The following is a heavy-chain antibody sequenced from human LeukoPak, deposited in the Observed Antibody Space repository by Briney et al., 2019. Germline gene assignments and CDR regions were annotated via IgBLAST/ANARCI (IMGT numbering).Heavy chain of an antibody. Sequence: SETLSLTCTVSGVSITSYYWSWIRQPPGKGLEWIGNIYYNGSTYYNPSLKSRVTISIGTSKNQFSLKLSSVTAADTAVYYCARDHGTSMIVGIGAFDIWGQGTMVTVSS. CDR2: IYYNGST. CDR3: ARDHGTSMIVGIGAFDI. D-gene: IGHD3-22*01. CDR1: GVSITSYY. J-gene: IGHJ3*02. V-gene: IGHV4-59*01.